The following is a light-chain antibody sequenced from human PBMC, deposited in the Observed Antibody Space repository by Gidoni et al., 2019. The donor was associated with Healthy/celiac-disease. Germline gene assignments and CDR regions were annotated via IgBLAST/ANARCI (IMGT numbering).Light chain of an antibody. Sequence: EIVMTQSPATLSVSPGERATLSCRTSQSVSSNLAWYQQKPGQAPRLLIYGASTRATGIPARFSGSGSGTEFTLTISSLQSEDFAVYSCQQYNKWPPEGAFGQGTKVEIK. CDR3: QQYNKWPPEGA. CDR2: GAS. CDR1: QSVSSN. J-gene: IGKJ1*01. V-gene: IGKV3-15*01.